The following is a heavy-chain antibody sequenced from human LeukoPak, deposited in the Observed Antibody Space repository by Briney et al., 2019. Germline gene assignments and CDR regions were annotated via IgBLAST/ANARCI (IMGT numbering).Heavy chain of an antibody. J-gene: IGHJ4*02. D-gene: IGHD6-19*01. Sequence: ASVKVSCKASGYTFTSYGISWVRQAPGQGLEWMGWISAYNGNTNYAQMLQGRVTMTTDTSTSTAYMELRSLRSDDTAVYYCARVKRYSSGWYFGYWGQGTLVTVSS. CDR1: GYTFTSYG. V-gene: IGHV1-18*01. CDR2: ISAYNGNT. CDR3: ARVKRYSSGWYFGY.